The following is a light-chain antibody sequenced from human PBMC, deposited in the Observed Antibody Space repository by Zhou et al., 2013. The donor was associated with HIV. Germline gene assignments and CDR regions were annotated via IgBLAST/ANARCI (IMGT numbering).Light chain of an antibody. CDR1: QSLLHSNGYNY. Sequence: IVITQSPLSLPVTPGESASISCRSSQSLLHSNGYNYLDWYLQKPGQSPQLLIYTLSYRASGVPDRFSVSGSGTDFTLKISRVEADDVGVYYCMQRIEFPYTFGQGTKLEIK. CDR2: TLS. J-gene: IGKJ2*01. CDR3: MQRIEFPYT. V-gene: IGKV2-40*01.